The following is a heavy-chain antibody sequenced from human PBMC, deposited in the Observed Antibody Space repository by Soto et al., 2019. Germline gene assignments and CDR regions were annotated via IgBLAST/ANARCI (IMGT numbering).Heavy chain of an antibody. CDR1: GGSFSCYY. D-gene: IGHD6-19*01. J-gene: IGHJ6*02. CDR2: INHSGST. CDR3: ARGHSSGWYSSEYYYGMDV. Sequence: PSETLSLTCAVYGGSFSCYYWSWIRKPPGKGLEWIGEINHSGSTNYNPSLKSRVTISVDTSKNQFSLKLSSVTAADTAVYYCARGHSSGWYSSEYYYGMDVWGQGTTVTVS. V-gene: IGHV4-34*01.